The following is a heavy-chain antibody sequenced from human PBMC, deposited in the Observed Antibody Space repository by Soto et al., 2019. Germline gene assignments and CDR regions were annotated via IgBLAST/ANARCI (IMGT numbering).Heavy chain of an antibody. CDR1: GFSLTNAA. D-gene: IGHD2-2*01. J-gene: IGHJ4*02. CDR2: IVVGSGNT. V-gene: IGHV1-58*01. Sequence: GFLVKLSRKAAGFSLTNAAGERGRQARGQRLEWIGWIVVGSGNTNYAQKFQERVTITRDMSTSTAYMELSSLRSEDTAVYYCAAAPGFQLLQNFAYWGQGTLVTVSS. CDR3: AAAPGFQLLQNFAY.